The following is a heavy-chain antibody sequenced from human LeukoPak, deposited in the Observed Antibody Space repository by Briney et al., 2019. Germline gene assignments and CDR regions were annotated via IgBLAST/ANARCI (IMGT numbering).Heavy chain of an antibody. V-gene: IGHV4-34*01. CDR2: INHSGYT. J-gene: IGHJ4*02. Sequence: PSETLSLTCAVSGVPFSNYYWSWVRQSPRQGLEWIGEINHSGYTNYNPSLKSRVTMSIDTSKNQFSLILTSVTAADAGVYYCTRAVAGHPDWGQETLVTVSS. CDR3: TRAVAGHPD. D-gene: IGHD6-19*01. CDR1: GVPFSNYY.